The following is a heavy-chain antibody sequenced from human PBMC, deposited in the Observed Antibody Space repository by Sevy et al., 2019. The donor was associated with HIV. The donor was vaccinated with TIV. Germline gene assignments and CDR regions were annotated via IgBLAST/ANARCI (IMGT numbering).Heavy chain of an antibody. Sequence: GSLRLSCAASGFTFSSYWMSWVRQAPGKGLEWVANIMQDGSEKYYVDSVKGRFTISRDNAKNSLYLQMNSLRAEDTAVYYCARVEGEDIVLVPAAPFDYWGQGTLVTVSS. D-gene: IGHD2-2*01. V-gene: IGHV3-7*01. CDR3: ARVEGEDIVLVPAAPFDY. CDR2: IMQDGSEK. J-gene: IGHJ4*02. CDR1: GFTFSSYW.